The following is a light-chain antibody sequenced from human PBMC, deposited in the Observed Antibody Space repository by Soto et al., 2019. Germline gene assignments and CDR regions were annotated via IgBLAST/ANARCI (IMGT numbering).Light chain of an antibody. CDR3: QQSENGPLT. CDR1: QDINKY. J-gene: IGKJ4*01. V-gene: IGKV1-33*01. Sequence: DIQMTPSPSSLSASVGDRITITCQASQDINKYLNWYQQKLGKAPKLLIYGASNLQRGVPSRFSGSGSGTHFSLSISSLQPADIATYYCQQSENGPLTFGGGTKVEIQ. CDR2: GAS.